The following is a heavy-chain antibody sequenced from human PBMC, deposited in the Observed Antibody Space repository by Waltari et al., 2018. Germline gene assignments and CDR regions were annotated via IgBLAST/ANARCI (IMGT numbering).Heavy chain of an antibody. V-gene: IGHV3-48*03. D-gene: IGHD1-26*01. CDR1: GFTCKNYE. Sequence: EVQLVESGGTMVQPGGSLRLFCAAGGFTCKNYEMNWLRQAPGKGLEWVAYISSGATTIFYTDSVKGRFTISRDNAKNSVYLQMNSLRADDTAIYYCARGEGGANEYWGQGTVVTVSS. J-gene: IGHJ4*02. CDR2: ISSGATTI. CDR3: ARGEGGANEY.